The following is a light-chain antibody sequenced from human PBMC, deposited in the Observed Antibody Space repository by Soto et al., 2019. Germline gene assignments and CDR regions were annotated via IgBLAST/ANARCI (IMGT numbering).Light chain of an antibody. CDR3: SSYTSSSTQV. Sequence: QSALTQPASVSGSPGQSITISCTGTSSDVGGYNYVSWYQQHPGKAPKLMIYEVSNRPSGVSNRFSGSKSGNTASLTISGLQAEDEADYYCSSYTSSSTQVXGTGTKLTVL. J-gene: IGLJ1*01. V-gene: IGLV2-14*01. CDR1: SSDVGGYNY. CDR2: EVS.